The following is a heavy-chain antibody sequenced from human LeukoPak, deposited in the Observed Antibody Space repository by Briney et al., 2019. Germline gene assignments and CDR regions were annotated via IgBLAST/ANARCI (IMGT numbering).Heavy chain of an antibody. D-gene: IGHD5-12*01. CDR1: GFTFSSYA. V-gene: IGHV3-7*01. CDR2: IKQDGSEK. J-gene: IGHJ6*03. CDR3: AGERGYSGYDSPPYYYYYMDV. Sequence: PGGSLRLSCAASGFTFSSYAMSWVRQAPGKGLEWVANIKQDGSEKYYVDSVKGRFTISRDNAKNSLYLQMNSLRAEDTAVYYCAGERGYSGYDSPPYYYYYMDVWGKGTTVTVSS.